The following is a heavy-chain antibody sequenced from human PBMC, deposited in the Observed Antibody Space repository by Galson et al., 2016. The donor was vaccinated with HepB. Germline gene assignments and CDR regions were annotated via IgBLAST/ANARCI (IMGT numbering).Heavy chain of an antibody. D-gene: IGHD3-10*01. CDR1: GFIVSSYW. CDR2: IDIKGTTI. V-gene: IGHV3-74*01. Sequence: SLRLSCAASGFIVSSYWMHWVRQVPGKGLVWVSRIDIKGTTINYADSVKGRFTISRDNAKNTLYLQMNSLGAEDTAVYYCVKDFGGPTDYWGQGILVTVPS. J-gene: IGHJ4*02. CDR3: VKDFGGPTDY.